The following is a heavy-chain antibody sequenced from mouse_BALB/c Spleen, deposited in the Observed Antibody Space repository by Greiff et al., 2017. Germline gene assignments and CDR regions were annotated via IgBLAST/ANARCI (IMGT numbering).Heavy chain of an antibody. CDR1: GFSLTSYG. CDR2: IWAGGST. J-gene: IGHJ4*01. CDR3: ARVDYGYDGYAMDY. D-gene: IGHD2-2*01. V-gene: IGHV2-9*02. Sequence: VQLQESGPGLVAPSQSLSITCTVSGFSLTSYGVHWVRQPPGKGLEWLGVIWAGGSTNYNSALMSRLSISKDNSKSQVFLKMNSLQTDDTAMYYCARVDYGYDGYAMDYWGQGTSVTVSS.